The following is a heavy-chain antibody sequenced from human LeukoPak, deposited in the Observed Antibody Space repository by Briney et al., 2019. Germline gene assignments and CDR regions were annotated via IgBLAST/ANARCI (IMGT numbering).Heavy chain of an antibody. CDR2: ICHSETT. D-gene: IGHD3-3*02. CDR1: GGSISSSNW. CDR3: ARVPHSVTLGAIFLHYFDY. J-gene: IGHJ4*02. Sequence: SETLSLTCAVSGGSISSSNWWSWVRQPPGKGLEWIGNICHSETTYYNPSLKSRVTISLDTSKNQFSLKLTSVTAADTALYYCARVPHSVTLGAIFLHYFDYWGLGTLVTVSS. V-gene: IGHV4-4*02.